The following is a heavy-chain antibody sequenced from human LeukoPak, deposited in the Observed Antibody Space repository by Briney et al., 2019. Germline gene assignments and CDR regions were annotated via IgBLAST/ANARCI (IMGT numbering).Heavy chain of an antibody. CDR3: SKWGDYDVLTGYYDSDF. Sequence: GASLRLSCAASGFTFSNYAMSWVRQAPGKGLEWVSDIVGSGGSTYYADSVKGRFTISRDNSKNTLFLQMNSLRVEDTALYYCSKWGDYDVLTGYYDSDFWGQGTLVTVSS. D-gene: IGHD3-9*01. J-gene: IGHJ4*02. V-gene: IGHV3-23*01. CDR2: IVGSGGST. CDR1: GFTFSNYA.